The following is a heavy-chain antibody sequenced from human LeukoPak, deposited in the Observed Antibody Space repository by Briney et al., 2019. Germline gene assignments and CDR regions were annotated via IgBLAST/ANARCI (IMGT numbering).Heavy chain of an antibody. CDR1: GGSISSINW. J-gene: IGHJ4*02. D-gene: IGHD6-6*01. CDR3: ARGKIGARFAY. CDR2: IYHTGST. V-gene: IGHV4-4*02. Sequence: PSETLSLTCAVSGGSISSINWWSWVRQAPGKGLEWIGEIYHTGSTNYNPSLKSRVTISVDKSKNHFSLNLSSVTAADTAMYFCARGKIGARFAYWGQGTMVTVSS.